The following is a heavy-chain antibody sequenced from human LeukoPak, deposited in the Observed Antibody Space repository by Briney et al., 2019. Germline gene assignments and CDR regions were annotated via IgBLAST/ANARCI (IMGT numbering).Heavy chain of an antibody. Sequence: SETLSLTCTVSGGSISSYCWSWIRQPPGKGLEWIGYIYYSGSTNYNPSLKSRVTISVDTSKNQFSLKLSSVTAAGTAVYYCARDRGWMGYGDYYFDYWGQGTLVTVSS. CDR2: IYYSGST. CDR3: ARDRGWMGYGDYYFDY. CDR1: GGSISSYC. D-gene: IGHD4-17*01. J-gene: IGHJ4*02. V-gene: IGHV4-59*01.